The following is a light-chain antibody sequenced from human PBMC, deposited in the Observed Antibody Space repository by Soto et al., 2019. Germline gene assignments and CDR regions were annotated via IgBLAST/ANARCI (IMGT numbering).Light chain of an antibody. CDR1: SSDVGGSNF. CDR2: EVS. J-gene: IGLJ1*01. CDR3: GSSAGSSKFV. Sequence: QSALTQPPSASGSPGQSVTISCTGTSSDVGGSNFVSWYQHHPGKAPQLLIYEVSKRPAGVPDRFSASKSGNTVSLTVSGLQTADEAAYYCGSSAGSSKFVCGNWTKLNVL. V-gene: IGLV2-8*01.